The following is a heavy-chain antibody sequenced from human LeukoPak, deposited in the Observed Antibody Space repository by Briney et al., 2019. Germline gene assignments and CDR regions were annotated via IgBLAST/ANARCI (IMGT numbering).Heavy chain of an antibody. J-gene: IGHJ3*02. Sequence: GVSLRLSCAASGFTCSSYGMHWVRQAPGKGLEGVAVISYDGSNKYYADSVKGRFTISRDNSKNTLYLQMNSLRAEDTAVYYCAKGIFLEGAFDIWGQGTMVTVSS. CDR1: GFTCSSYG. D-gene: IGHD3-3*01. CDR3: AKGIFLEGAFDI. V-gene: IGHV3-30*18. CDR2: ISYDGSNK.